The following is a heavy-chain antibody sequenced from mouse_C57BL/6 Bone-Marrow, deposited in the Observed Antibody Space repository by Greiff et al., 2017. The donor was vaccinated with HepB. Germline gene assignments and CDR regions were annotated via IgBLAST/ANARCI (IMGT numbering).Heavy chain of an antibody. V-gene: IGHV1-72*01. CDR1: GYTFTSYW. Sequence: QVQLQQPGAELVKPGASVKLSCKASGYTFTSYWMHWVKQRPGRGLEWIGRIDPNSGGTKYNEKFKSKATLTVDKPSSTAYMQLSSLTSEDSAVYYWARRGIIYYGYDEEGYYAMDYWGQGTSVTVSS. CDR2: IDPNSGGT. J-gene: IGHJ4*01. CDR3: ARRGIIYYGYDEEGYYAMDY. D-gene: IGHD2-2*01.